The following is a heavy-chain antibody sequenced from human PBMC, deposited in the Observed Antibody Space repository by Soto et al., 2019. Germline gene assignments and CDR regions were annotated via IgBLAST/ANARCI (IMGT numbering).Heavy chain of an antibody. CDR3: AVLRGYAGSPIGY. V-gene: IGHV4-59*01. CDR1: GGSIISGY. D-gene: IGHD2-15*01. CDR2: ISYSRNT. J-gene: IGHJ4*02. Sequence: QVQLQESGPGLVKPSETLSLTCTVSGGSIISGYWSWIRQPPGKGLEWIGYISYSRNTNYNPSLKSRLTMSLDTPKNLFSLRLSSVTTADTAVYYCAVLRGYAGSPIGYWGQGTLVTVSS.